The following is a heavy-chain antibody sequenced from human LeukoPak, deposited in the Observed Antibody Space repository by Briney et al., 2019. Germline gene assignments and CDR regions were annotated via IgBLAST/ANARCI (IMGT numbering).Heavy chain of an antibody. CDR1: GFTFSNYD. CDR3: ARRYCSSTDCLFDY. J-gene: IGHJ4*02. V-gene: IGHV3-48*03. CDR2: ISSGGSIK. Sequence: PGGSLRLSCAASGFTFSNYDMNGVRQAPGKGLEWVSHISSGGSIKYYADSLKGRFTISRDNAKNSLYLQMNSLRAEDTAVYYCARRYCSSTDCLFDYWGQGTLVTVSS. D-gene: IGHD2-2*01.